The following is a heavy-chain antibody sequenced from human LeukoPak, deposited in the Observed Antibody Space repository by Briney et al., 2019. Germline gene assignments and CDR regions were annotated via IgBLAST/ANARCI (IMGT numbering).Heavy chain of an antibody. J-gene: IGHJ4*02. D-gene: IGHD2-21*01. V-gene: IGHV3-23*01. CDR2: ISGSGGST. CDR3: AKVKVKSCFDY. Sequence: GGSLRLSCAASGFTFSSYAMSWVRQAPGRGLEWVSAISGSGGSTYYADSAKGRFTISRDNSKNTLHLQMNSLRAEDTAVYYCAKVKVKSCFDYWGQGTLVTVSS. CDR1: GFTFSSYA.